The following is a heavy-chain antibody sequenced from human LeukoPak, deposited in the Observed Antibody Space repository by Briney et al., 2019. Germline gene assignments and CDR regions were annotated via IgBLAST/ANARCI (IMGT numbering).Heavy chain of an antibody. J-gene: IGHJ4*02. CDR1: GGSISSSSYY. CDR3: ARVRTMVRGPFDY. V-gene: IGHV4-39*07. Sequence: SETLTLTCTVSGGSISSSSYYWGWIRQPPGKGLEWIGNIYYSGSTYYNPSLKSRVTISVDTSKNQFSLKLSSVTAADTAVYYCARVRTMVRGPFDYWGQGTLVTVSS. CDR2: IYYSGST. D-gene: IGHD3-10*01.